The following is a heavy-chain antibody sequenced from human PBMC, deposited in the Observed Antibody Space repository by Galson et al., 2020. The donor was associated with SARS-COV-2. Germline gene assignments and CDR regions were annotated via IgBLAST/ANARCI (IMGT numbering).Heavy chain of an antibody. CDR3: AKTGGSFYDSSGFYVFDY. CDR2: ISGSGGTT. V-gene: IGHV3-23*01. Sequence: GSLRLSCAASGFTFSNYAISWVRQAPGKGLEWVSTISGSGGTTFYADSVKGRFTISRDYSKNTLYLQMDSLRAEDTAVYYCAKTGGSFYDSSGFYVFDYWGQGTLVTVSS. D-gene: IGHD3-22*01. CDR1: GFTFSNYA. J-gene: IGHJ4*02.